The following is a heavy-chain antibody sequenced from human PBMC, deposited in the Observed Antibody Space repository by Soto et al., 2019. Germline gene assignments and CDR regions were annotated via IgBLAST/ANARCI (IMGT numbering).Heavy chain of an antibody. CDR1: GYTFTAYH. V-gene: IGHV1-2*02. J-gene: IGHJ6*02. Sequence: QVQLVQCGAEVKKPGASLKVSCKASGYTFTAYHVHWVRQAPGQGLEWMAWINPYNGATNYAQRFQDRVTLTSDTSISTAYMEINKLASDDAAVYYCATTSGHYSSAWQRLDVWGRGTTVTVSS. D-gene: IGHD6-19*01. CDR3: ATTSGHYSSAWQRLDV. CDR2: INPYNGAT.